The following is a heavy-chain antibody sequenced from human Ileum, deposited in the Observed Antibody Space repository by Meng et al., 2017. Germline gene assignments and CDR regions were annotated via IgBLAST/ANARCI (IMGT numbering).Heavy chain of an antibody. J-gene: IGHJ4*02. CDR1: GYTFTTYG. CDR2: MNTDKGNT. CDR3: AREGAYNGGDY. V-gene: IGHV1-18*01. D-gene: IGHD1-1*01. Sequence: QVQLVQSGAEVQKPGASVTVSCKASGYTFTTYGISWVRQAPGQGLEWMGWMNTDKGNTNYAQKFQGRVTMTRDTSTSTAYMELRSLRSDDTAVYYCAREGAYNGGDYWGQGTLVTVSS.